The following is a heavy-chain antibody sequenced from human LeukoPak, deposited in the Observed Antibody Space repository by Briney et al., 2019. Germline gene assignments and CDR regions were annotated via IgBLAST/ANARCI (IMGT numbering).Heavy chain of an antibody. CDR1: GFTFDDYG. V-gene: IGHV3-20*04. D-gene: IGHD3-22*01. J-gene: IGHJ5*02. CDR2: INWNGGST. Sequence: RPGGSLRLSCAASGFTFDDYGMSWVRQAPGKGLEWVSGINWNGGSTGYADSVKGRFTISRDNAKNSLYLQMSSLRAEDTAVYYCARGQSHYDSSDRNWFDPWDQGTLVTVSS. CDR3: ARGQSHYDSSDRNWFDP.